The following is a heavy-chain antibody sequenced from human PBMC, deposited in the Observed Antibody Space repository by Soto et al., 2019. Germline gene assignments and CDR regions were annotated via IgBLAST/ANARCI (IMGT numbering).Heavy chain of an antibody. V-gene: IGHV4-31*03. D-gene: IGHD2-2*01. CDR2: IYYSGST. J-gene: IGHJ4*02. CDR1: GGSISSGGYY. CDR3: ARVLGKYQLLHPFDY. Sequence: PSETLSLTCTVSGGSISSGGYYWSWIRQHPGKGLEWIGYIYYSGSTYYNPSLKSRVTISVDTSKNQFSLKLSSVTAADTAVYYCARVLGKYQLLHPFDYWGQGTLVTVSS.